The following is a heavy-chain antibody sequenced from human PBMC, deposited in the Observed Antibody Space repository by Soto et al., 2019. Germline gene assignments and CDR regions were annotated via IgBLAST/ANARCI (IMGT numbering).Heavy chain of an antibody. V-gene: IGHV4-59*01. J-gene: IGHJ4*02. CDR3: ARDSKYYYDSSGPAYYFDY. Sequence: SETLSLTCTVSGGSISSYYWSWIRQPPGKGLEWIGYIYYSGSTNYNPSLKSRVTISVDTSKNQFSLKLSSVTAADTAVYYCARDSKYYYDSSGPAYYFDYWGQGTLVTVSS. CDR1: GGSISSYY. CDR2: IYYSGST. D-gene: IGHD3-22*01.